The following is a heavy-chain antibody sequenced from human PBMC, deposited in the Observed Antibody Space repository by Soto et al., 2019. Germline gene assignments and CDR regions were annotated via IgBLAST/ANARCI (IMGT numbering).Heavy chain of an antibody. CDR2: IYSGDTT. CDR1: GPPDVNNY. V-gene: IGHV3-53*01. J-gene: IGHJ4*02. CDR3: TRGGTLTPGAY. D-gene: IGHD4-17*01. Sequence: EVQLVESGGNWVQPGGSLRLSCAASGPPDVNNYMHWVRQAPGKGLEWVSVIYSGDTTYYADSVRGRFTLSRDISKKTLFLEMTNLRADDTAVYFCTRGGTLTPGAYWGQGTLVTVSS.